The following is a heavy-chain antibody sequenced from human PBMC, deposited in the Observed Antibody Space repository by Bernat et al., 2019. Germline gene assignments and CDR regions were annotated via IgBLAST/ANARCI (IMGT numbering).Heavy chain of an antibody. CDR3: ARANKRITMVRGVKFYYYYGMDV. D-gene: IGHD3-10*01. Sequence: QVQLQQWGAGLLKPSETLSLTCAVYGGSFSGYYWSWIRQPPGKGLEWIGEINHSGSTNYNPSLKSRVTISVDTSKNQFSLKLSSVTAADTAVYYCARANKRITMVRGVKFYYYYGMDVWGQETTVTVSS. V-gene: IGHV4-34*01. J-gene: IGHJ6*02. CDR1: GGSFSGYY. CDR2: INHSGST.